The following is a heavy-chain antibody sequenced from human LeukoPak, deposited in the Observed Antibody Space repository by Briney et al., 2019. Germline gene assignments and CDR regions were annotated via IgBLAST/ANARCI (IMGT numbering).Heavy chain of an antibody. CDR1: GGSISPYY. CDR2: IYYSGST. J-gene: IGHJ6*03. Sequence: PSETLSLTCTVSGGSISPYYWSWIRQPPGKGLEWIGYIYYSGSTNYNPSLKSRVTISVDTSKNQFSLKLSSVTAADTAVYYCARATYYYDSSGYSYYDYYYMDVWGKGTTVTISS. V-gene: IGHV4-59*01. D-gene: IGHD3-22*01. CDR3: ARATYYYDSSGYSYYDYYYMDV.